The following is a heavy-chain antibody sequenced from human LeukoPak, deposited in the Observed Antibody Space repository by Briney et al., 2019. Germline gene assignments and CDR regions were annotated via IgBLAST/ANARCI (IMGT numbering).Heavy chain of an antibody. D-gene: IGHD1-26*01. CDR3: ARQGGSGYSYIQNWLDP. CDR1: GGSISSGSYY. Sequence: SETLSLTCTVSGGSISSGSYYWSWIRQPAGKGLEWIGRIYTSGSTNCNPSLKSRVTISLDTSRNQFSLYLSSVTATDTAVYYCARQGGSGYSYIQNWLDPWGQGTLVTVSS. CDR2: IYTSGST. J-gene: IGHJ5*02. V-gene: IGHV4-61*02.